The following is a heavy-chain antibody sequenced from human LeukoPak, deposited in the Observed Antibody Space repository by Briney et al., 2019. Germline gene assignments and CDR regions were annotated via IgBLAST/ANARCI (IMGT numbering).Heavy chain of an antibody. CDR3: ARATIVTDSYYYYYMDV. D-gene: IGHD4-11*01. CDR1: GFTVSSYY. Sequence: GGSLRLSCAASGFTVSSYYMSWVRQAPGKGLEWVSVIYSGGSTYYADSVKGRFTISRDKSKNTLYLQMNSLRAGDTAVYYCARATIVTDSYYYYYMDVQGKGTTVTVSS. CDR2: IYSGGST. V-gene: IGHV3-53*01. J-gene: IGHJ6*03.